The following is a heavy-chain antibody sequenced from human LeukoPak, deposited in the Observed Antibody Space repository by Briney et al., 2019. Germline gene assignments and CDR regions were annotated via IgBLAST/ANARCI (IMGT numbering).Heavy chain of an antibody. J-gene: IGHJ4*02. CDR3: AGGWQQDYFDY. V-gene: IGHV1-8*01. D-gene: IGHD6-13*01. CDR1: AYTFTGYD. CDR2: MNPNSGNT. Sequence: ASVKVSCKASAYTFTGYDINWVRQATGQGLEWMGWMNPNSGNTGYAQKFQGRITMTRNNSIKTAYMELSSLRSEDTAVYYCAGGWQQDYFDYWGQGTLVTVSS.